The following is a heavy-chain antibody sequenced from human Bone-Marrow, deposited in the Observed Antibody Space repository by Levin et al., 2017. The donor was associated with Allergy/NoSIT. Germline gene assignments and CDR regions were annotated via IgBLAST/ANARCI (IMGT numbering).Heavy chain of an antibody. V-gene: IGHV4-34*01. J-gene: IGHJ2*01. D-gene: IGHD4-17*01. CDR3: ARYGVTVNTYWSFDV. CDR2: VSHSGST. Sequence: SQTLSLPCAVYGGSFRGSYWSWLRQPPGKGLEWIGEVSHSGSTNYNPSLKSRVTISLDTSKNHFSLKLSSVTAADTAVYYCARYGVTVNTYWSFDVWGRGILVTVSS. CDR1: GGSFRGSY.